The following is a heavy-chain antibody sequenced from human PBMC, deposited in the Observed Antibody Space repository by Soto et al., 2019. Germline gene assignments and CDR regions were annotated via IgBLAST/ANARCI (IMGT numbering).Heavy chain of an antibody. CDR1: GYTLTNND. J-gene: IGHJ5*02. V-gene: IGHV1-8*01. Sequence: SVQVSCKASGYTLTNNDINWVRQAPGQGLEWIGWMNTNTNTTDSAEVFEGRVSLTWDTSISTASMQLNSLKIDDTDVYYCAREVVETSSLWLDPWGQGTLVTVSS. CDR2: MNTNTNTT. D-gene: IGHD6-6*01. CDR3: AREVVETSSLWLDP.